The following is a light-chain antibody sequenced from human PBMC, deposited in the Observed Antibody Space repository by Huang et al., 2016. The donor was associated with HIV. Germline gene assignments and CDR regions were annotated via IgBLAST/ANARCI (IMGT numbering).Light chain of an antibody. V-gene: IGKV3-20*01. J-gene: IGKJ1*01. CDR1: EGIRSYY. CDR3: QHYGPTPSWT. CDR2: AAS. Sequence: EIVLTQSPGTLSLSPGERAAISCRASEGIRSYYVAWYKQKPGQAPRLLIYAASSRATGIPDRCSGSGSGTDFTLTISRLEPEDFAVYYCQHYGPTPSWTFGQGTKVEIK.